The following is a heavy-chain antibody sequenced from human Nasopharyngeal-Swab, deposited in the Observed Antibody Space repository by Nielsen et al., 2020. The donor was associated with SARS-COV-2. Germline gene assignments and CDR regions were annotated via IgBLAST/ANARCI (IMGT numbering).Heavy chain of an antibody. J-gene: IGHJ6*03. CDR2: INHSGST. Sequence: GSLRLSCAVSGGSFSANYWGWIRQPPGKGLEWIGEINHSGSTNYNPSLKSRVTISVDTSKSQFSLKLTSVTAADTPVYYCARGLSGVVPAPILGLGPYYYFYYMDVWGKGTTVTVSS. CDR1: GGSFSANY. CDR3: ARGLSGVVPAPILGLGPYYYFYYMDV. V-gene: IGHV4-34*01. D-gene: IGHD2-2*01.